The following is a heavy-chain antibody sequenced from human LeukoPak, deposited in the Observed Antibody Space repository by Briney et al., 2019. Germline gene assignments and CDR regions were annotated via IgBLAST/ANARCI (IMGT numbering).Heavy chain of an antibody. CDR1: GYTFTSYA. D-gene: IGHD2-2*01. V-gene: IGHV1-69*06. CDR3: ARDMYCSSTSCYGSYYYYMDV. Sequence: SVKVSCKASGYTFTSYAMNWVRQAPGQGLEWMGGIIPIFGTANYAQKFQGRVTITADKSTSTAYMELSSLRSEDTAVYYCARDMYCSSTSCYGSYYYYMDVWGKGTTVTVSS. J-gene: IGHJ6*03. CDR2: IIPIFGTA.